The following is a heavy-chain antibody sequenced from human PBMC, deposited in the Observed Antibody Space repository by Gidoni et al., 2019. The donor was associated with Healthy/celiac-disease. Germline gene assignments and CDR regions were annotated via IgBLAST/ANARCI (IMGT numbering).Heavy chain of an antibody. CDR2: ISWNSGSI. Sequence: EVQLVESGGGLVQPGRSLRLSCAASGFTFDDYAMHWVRQAPGKGLEWVSGISWNSGSIGYADSVKGRFTISRDNAKNSLYLQMNSLRAEDTALYYCAKDYSTIFGVVGVAFDIWGQGTMVTVSS. CDR3: AKDYSTIFGVVGVAFDI. D-gene: IGHD3-3*01. J-gene: IGHJ3*02. CDR1: GFTFDDYA. V-gene: IGHV3-9*01.